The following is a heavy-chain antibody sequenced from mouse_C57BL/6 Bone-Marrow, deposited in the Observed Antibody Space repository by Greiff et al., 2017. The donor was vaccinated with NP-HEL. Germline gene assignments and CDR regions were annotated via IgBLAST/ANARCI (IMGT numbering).Heavy chain of an antibody. V-gene: IGHV1-64*01. J-gene: IGHJ2*01. CDR2: IHPNSGST. D-gene: IGHD2-3*01. Sequence: VQLQQPGAELVKPGASVKLSCKASGYTFTSYWMHWVKQRPGQGLEWIGMIHPNSGSTNYNEKFKSKATLTVDKSSSTAYMQLSSLTSEDSADYYCAKFNDGYLDYWGQGTTLTVSS. CDR3: AKFNDGYLDY. CDR1: GYTFTSYW.